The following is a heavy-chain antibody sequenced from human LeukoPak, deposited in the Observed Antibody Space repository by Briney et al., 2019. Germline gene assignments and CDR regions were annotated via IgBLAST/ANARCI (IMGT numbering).Heavy chain of an antibody. CDR3: ARLYYDFWSGPNEESAFDI. Sequence: SETLSLTCTVSGYSISSGYYWGWIRQPPGKGLEWIGSIYHSGSTYYNPSLKSRVTISVDTSKNQFSLKLSSVTAADTAVYYCARLYYDFWSGPNEESAFDIWGQGTMVTVSS. V-gene: IGHV4-38-2*02. D-gene: IGHD3-3*01. CDR2: IYHSGST. J-gene: IGHJ3*02. CDR1: GYSISSGYY.